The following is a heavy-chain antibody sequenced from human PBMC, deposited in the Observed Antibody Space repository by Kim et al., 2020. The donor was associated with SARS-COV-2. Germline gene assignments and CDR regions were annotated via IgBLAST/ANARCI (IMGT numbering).Heavy chain of an antibody. D-gene: IGHD3-22*01. J-gene: IGHJ6*02. V-gene: IGHV4-39*07. CDR3: ARGSMIVDFYYYYGMDV. Sequence: LKSRVTISVDTSKNQFSLKLSSVTAADTAVYYCARGSMIVDFYYYYGMDVWGQGTTVTVSS.